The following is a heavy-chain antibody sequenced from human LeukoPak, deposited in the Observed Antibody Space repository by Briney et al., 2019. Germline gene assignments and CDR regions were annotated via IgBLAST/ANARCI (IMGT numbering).Heavy chain of an antibody. V-gene: IGHV1-69*04. CDR2: IIPILGIA. CDR1: GGTFSSYA. D-gene: IGHD6-13*01. Sequence: SVKVSCKASGGTFSSYAISWVRQAPGQGLEWMGRIIPILGIANYAQKFQGRGTITADKYTSTAYMELSSLRSEDTAVYYCARDQDRYSSSWYDYWGQGTLVTVSS. CDR3: ARDQDRYSSSWYDY. J-gene: IGHJ4*02.